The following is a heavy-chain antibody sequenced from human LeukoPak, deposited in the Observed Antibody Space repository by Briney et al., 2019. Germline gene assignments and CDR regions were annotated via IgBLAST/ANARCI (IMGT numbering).Heavy chain of an antibody. CDR2: IYSGGST. CDR1: GFTVSSNY. D-gene: IGHD6-13*01. J-gene: IGHJ5*01. CDR3: ARDLFFGSRWYEGWFDS. V-gene: IGHV3-53*01. Sequence: GGSLRLSCAASGFTVSSNYMSWVRQAPGKGLEWVSVIYSGGSTYYADSVKGRFTISRDNSKNTLYLQMNSLRAEDTAVYYCARDLFFGSRWYEGWFDSWGQGTLVTVSS.